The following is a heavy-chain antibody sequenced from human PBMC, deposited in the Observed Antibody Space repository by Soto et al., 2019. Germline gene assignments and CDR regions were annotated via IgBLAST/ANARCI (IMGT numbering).Heavy chain of an antibody. CDR3: ARLSQLDLATYNWFDP. J-gene: IGHJ5*02. CDR2: IYPGDSDT. D-gene: IGHD1-1*01. Sequence: PVDSLRISCKGSGYSFTSYLIGWVRQMPGKGLEGMGIIYPGDSDTRYSPSLQGPVNISADKSISTAYLQWSSLKASHPAMYYCARLSQLDLATYNWFDPWGQGTLVTVSS. V-gene: IGHV5-51*01. CDR1: GYSFTSYL.